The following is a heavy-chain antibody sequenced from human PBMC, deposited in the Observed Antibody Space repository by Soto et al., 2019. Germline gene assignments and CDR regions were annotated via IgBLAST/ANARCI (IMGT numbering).Heavy chain of an antibody. Sequence: QITLKESGPTLVKPTQTLTLTCTFSGFSLSTSGVGVGWIRQPPGKALEWLALIYWDDDKRYSPSLKSRLTTTHDTSKNHVVLTMTNMAPVHTATYYCARRDIVATIGEFDSWGPATLVTVSS. CDR1: GFSLSTSGVG. D-gene: IGHD5-12*01. CDR3: ARRDIVATIGEFDS. CDR2: IYWDDDK. J-gene: IGHJ4*02. V-gene: IGHV2-5*02.